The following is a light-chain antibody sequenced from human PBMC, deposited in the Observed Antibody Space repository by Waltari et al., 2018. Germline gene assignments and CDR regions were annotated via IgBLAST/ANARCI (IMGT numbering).Light chain of an antibody. Sequence: ETVMTQSPATLSVSPGEGATLSCRASENVSTKLAWYQRKSGQAPRPLIYGASTRATGIPARFSGTGSGTEFTLTVSSLQSEDFALYYCQQYSNWPPTFGQGTKVDIK. CDR2: GAS. CDR3: QQYSNWPPT. V-gene: IGKV3-15*01. J-gene: IGKJ1*01. CDR1: ENVSTK.